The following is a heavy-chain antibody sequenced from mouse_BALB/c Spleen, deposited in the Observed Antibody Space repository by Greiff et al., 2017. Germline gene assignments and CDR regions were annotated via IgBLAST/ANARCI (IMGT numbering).Heavy chain of an antibody. CDR1: GFTFTDYY. Sequence: EVKVVESGGGLVQPGGSLRLSCATSGFTFTDYYMSWVRQPPGKALEWLGFIRNKANGYTTEYSASVKGRFTISRDNSQSILYLQMNTLRAEDSATYYCARVRLHYYAMDYWGQGTSVTVSS. J-gene: IGHJ4*01. CDR2: IRNKANGYTT. CDR3: ARVRLHYYAMDY. D-gene: IGHD2-12*01. V-gene: IGHV7-3*02.